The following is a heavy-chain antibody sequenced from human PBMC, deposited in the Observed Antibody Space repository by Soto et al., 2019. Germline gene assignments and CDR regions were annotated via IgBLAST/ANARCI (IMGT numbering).Heavy chain of an antibody. Sequence: QVQLVQSGAEVKKPGASVKVSCKASGYTFTGYYMHWVRQAPGQGLEWMGWINPNSGGTNYAQKFQGWVTMTRDTSISTAYMELSRLRSDDTAVYYCARGRMGQWLAYYGMDVWGQGTTVTVSS. CDR2: INPNSGGT. V-gene: IGHV1-2*04. J-gene: IGHJ6*02. CDR1: GYTFTGYY. D-gene: IGHD6-19*01. CDR3: ARGRMGQWLAYYGMDV.